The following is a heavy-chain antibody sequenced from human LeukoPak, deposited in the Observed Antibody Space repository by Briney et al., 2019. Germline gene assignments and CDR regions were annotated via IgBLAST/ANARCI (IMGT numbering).Heavy chain of an antibody. CDR2: IYYSEST. D-gene: IGHD3-10*01. V-gene: IGHV4-31*03. Sequence: SETLSLTCSVSGGSISSGGFYWSWVRQHPGKVLEWIGYIYYSESTYYHPSLKSRLTISVDTSKNQLSLELRSVTAADTAVYYWARELWNYYYYGMDVWGQGTTVTVSS. J-gene: IGHJ6*02. CDR3: ARELWNYYYYGMDV. CDR1: GGSISSGGFY.